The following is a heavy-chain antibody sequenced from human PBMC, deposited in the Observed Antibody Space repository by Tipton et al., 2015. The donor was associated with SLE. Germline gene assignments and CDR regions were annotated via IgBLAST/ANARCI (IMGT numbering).Heavy chain of an antibody. CDR2: IWYDGSNK. V-gene: IGHV3-33*01. CDR3: ARDQGAYCGGDCSPFDY. CDR1: GFTFSSYG. D-gene: IGHD2-21*02. Sequence: SLRLSCAASGFTFSSYGMHWVRQAPGKGLEWVAVIWYDGSNKYYADSVKGRFTISRDNSKNTLYLQMNSLRAEDTAVYYCARDQGAYCGGDCSPFDYWGQGTLVTVSS. J-gene: IGHJ4*02.